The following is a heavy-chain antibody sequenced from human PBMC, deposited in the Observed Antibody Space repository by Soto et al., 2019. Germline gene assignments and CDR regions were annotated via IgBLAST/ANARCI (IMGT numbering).Heavy chain of an antibody. Sequence: GESRKISCKGSGYSFTSYWIGWVRQMPGKGLEWMGIIYPGDSDTRYSPSFQGQVTISADKSISTAYLQWSSLKASDTAMYYCERNSTLWRFDPWGQGNLVTVSS. CDR1: GYSFTSYW. CDR3: ERNSTLWRFDP. D-gene: IGHD2-21*01. J-gene: IGHJ5*02. CDR2: IYPGDSDT. V-gene: IGHV5-51*01.